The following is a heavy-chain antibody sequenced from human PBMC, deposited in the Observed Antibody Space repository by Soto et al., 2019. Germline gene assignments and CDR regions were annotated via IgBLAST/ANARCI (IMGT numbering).Heavy chain of an antibody. Sequence: EVQLVESGGGLVQPGGSLRLSCAASGFTVSSNYMSWVRQAPGKGLEWVSVIYSGGSTYYADSVKGRFTISRDNSKNTLYLQMNSLRAEDTAVYYCARTMVVPAANNYYYMDVWGKGTTVTVSS. CDR1: GFTVSSNY. CDR3: ARTMVVPAANNYYYMDV. J-gene: IGHJ6*03. D-gene: IGHD2-2*01. CDR2: IYSGGST. V-gene: IGHV3-66*01.